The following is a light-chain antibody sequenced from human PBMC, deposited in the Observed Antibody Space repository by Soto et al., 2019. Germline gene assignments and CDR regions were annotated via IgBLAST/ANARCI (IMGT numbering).Light chain of an antibody. J-gene: IGLJ1*01. Sequence: QSVLTQPASVSGSPGQSITISCTGTSSDIGASNYVSWYQQHPGQAPKLMISDVSNRPSGISDRFSGSKSGNTASLTISGRLAEDEADYYCCSCSRNSDTREVFGTGTKLTVL. CDR1: SSDIGASNY. CDR3: CSCSRNSDTREV. V-gene: IGLV2-14*03. CDR2: DVS.